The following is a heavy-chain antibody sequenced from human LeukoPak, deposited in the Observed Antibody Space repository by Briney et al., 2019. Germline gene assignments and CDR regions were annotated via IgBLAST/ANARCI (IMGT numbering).Heavy chain of an antibody. Sequence: SSETLSLTCTVSGGSISSGSYFWTWIRQPAGKGLEWIGRINTSGSTNYTPSRKSRVTISVDTSKNQFSLKLSSVTAADTAVFYCAREGYNSSWYSGYSYFDYWGQGTLVTVSS. CDR2: INTSGST. J-gene: IGHJ4*02. V-gene: IGHV4-61*02. CDR3: AREGYNSSWYSGYSYFDY. D-gene: IGHD6-13*01. CDR1: GGSISSGSYF.